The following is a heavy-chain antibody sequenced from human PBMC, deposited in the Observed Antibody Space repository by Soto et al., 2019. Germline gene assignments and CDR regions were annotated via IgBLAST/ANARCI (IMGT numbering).Heavy chain of an antibody. D-gene: IGHD5-12*01. V-gene: IGHV3-30-3*01. CDR1: GFTFSSYA. Sequence: QVQLVESGGGVVQPGRSLRLSCAASGFTFSSYAMHWVRQAPGKGLEWVAVISYDGSNKYYADSVKGRFTISRDNSKNPLYLQMNSLRAEDTAVYYCARGTPYSGYDTRRAFDIWGQGTMVTVSS. CDR2: ISYDGSNK. J-gene: IGHJ3*02. CDR3: ARGTPYSGYDTRRAFDI.